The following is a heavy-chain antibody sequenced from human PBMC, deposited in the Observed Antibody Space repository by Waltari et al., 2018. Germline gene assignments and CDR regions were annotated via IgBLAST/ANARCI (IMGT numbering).Heavy chain of an antibody. Sequence: QVHLVESGGGVVQPGRSLRLSCAASGFTFSWDSLNWVRQAPGKGREVVVVCSWDGTTDHYADTVKGRFTISRDNSKNALFLQMNSLKAEDTAIYYCARRSSMGVFRALDIWGQGTMVSVSS. D-gene: IGHD6-19*01. J-gene: IGHJ3*02. CDR3: ARRSSMGVFRALDI. CDR2: CSWDGTTD. CDR1: GFTFSWDS. V-gene: IGHV3-30*19.